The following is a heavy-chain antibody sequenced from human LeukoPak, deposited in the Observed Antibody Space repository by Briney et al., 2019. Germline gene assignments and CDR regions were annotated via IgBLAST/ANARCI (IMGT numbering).Heavy chain of an antibody. V-gene: IGHV4-4*02. CDR2: IFHSGHT. CDR3: ARAARVRGVIMESYYYYYMDV. D-gene: IGHD3-10*01. Sequence: SGTLSLTCGVSGDSIITNHWWSWVRQPPGKGLEWIGEIFHSGHTNYNPSLKSRVTISVDTSKNQFSLKLSSVTAADTAVYYCARAARVRGVIMESYYYYYMDVWGKGTTVTISS. CDR1: GDSIITNHW. J-gene: IGHJ6*03.